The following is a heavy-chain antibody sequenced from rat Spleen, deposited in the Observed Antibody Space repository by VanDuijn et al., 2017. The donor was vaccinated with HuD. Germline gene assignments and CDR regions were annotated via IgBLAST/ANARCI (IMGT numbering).Heavy chain of an antibody. Sequence: EVQLVETGGGLVQPGRSLKLSCVGSGFTFNNYDMAWVRQAPTKGLEWIASISTGGGNTYYRDSVKGRFTISRDNAKNTQYLQMDSLRSEDTATYYCARNSGYGFAYWGQGTLVTVSS. V-gene: IGHV5S13*01. CDR2: ISTGGGNT. CDR1: GFTFNNYD. D-gene: IGHD4-3*01. CDR3: ARNSGYGFAY. J-gene: IGHJ3*01.